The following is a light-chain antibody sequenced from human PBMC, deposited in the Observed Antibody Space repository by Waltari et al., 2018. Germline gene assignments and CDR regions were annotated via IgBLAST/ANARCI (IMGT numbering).Light chain of an antibody. J-gene: IGLJ3*02. CDR3: TSYTSSSTWV. Sequence: QSALTQPAPVSGSPGQSITISCTGTSSHVGGYTYVPWYQQHPGKVPKLMIYDVSNRPSGVSNRFSGSKSGNTASLTISGLQAEDEADYYCTSYTSSSTWVFGGGTKLTVL. CDR2: DVS. V-gene: IGLV2-14*03. CDR1: SSHVGGYTY.